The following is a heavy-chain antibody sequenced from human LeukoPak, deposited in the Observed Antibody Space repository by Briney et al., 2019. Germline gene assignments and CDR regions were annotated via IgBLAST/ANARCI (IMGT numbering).Heavy chain of an antibody. Sequence: ASVKVSCKASGYTSSGHFMHWVRQAPGQGLEWMGWIDPNSGVTNYAQKLQGRVTMTRDTSISTAYMELRSLRSDDTAVYYCARWRGYSSGWSGPFDDWGQGTLVTVSS. V-gene: IGHV1-2*02. CDR1: GYTSSGHF. D-gene: IGHD6-19*01. J-gene: IGHJ4*02. CDR2: IDPNSGVT. CDR3: ARWRGYSSGWSGPFDD.